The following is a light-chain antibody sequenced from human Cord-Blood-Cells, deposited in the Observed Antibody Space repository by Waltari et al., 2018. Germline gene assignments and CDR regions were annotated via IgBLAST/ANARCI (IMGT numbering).Light chain of an antibody. J-gene: IGKJ2*01. CDR3: QQRSNWPRT. CDR1: QSVGSY. CDR2: DAS. Sequence: EIVLTQSPATLSLSPGERATLSCRASQSVGSYLAWYHQKPGQAPRLLIYDASNRATGIPARFSGSGSGTDFTLTISSLEPEDFAVYYCQQRSNWPRTFGQGTKLEIK. V-gene: IGKV3-11*01.